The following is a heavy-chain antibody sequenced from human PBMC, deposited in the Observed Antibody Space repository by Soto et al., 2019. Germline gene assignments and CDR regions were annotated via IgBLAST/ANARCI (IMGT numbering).Heavy chain of an antibody. CDR2: IYYSGST. D-gene: IGHD2-2*01. Sequence: SETLSLTCPVSGGSISSYYWSWIRQPPGKGLEWIGYIYYSGSTNYNPSLKSRVTISVDTSKNQFSLKLSSVTAADTAVYYCARAGKPAAYYYYMDVWGKGTTVTVSS. J-gene: IGHJ6*03. CDR1: GGSISSYY. CDR3: ARAGKPAAYYYYMDV. V-gene: IGHV4-59*01.